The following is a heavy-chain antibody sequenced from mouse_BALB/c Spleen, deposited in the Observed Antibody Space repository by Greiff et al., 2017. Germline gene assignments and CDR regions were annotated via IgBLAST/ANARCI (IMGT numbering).Heavy chain of an antibody. V-gene: IGHV3-8*02. CDR1: GDSITSGY. J-gene: IGHJ4*01. D-gene: IGHD1-2*01. CDR2: ISYSGST. Sequence: VQLKQSGPSLVKPSQTLSLTCSVTGDSITSGYWNWIRKFPGNKLEYMGYISYSGSTYYNPSLKSRISITRDTSKNQYYLQLNSVTTEDTATYYCARSGYGYEGAMDYWGQGTSVTVSS. CDR3: ARSGYGYEGAMDY.